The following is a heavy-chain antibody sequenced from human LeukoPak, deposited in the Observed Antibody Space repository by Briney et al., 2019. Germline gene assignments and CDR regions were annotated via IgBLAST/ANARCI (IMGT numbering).Heavy chain of an antibody. D-gene: IGHD6-19*01. J-gene: IGHJ4*02. CDR1: GFTFSSYG. V-gene: IGHV3-30*02. CDR2: IRYDGSNK. CDR3: AKGDYGQWLVLSLFDY. Sequence: GGSLRLSCAASGFTFSSYGMHWVRQAPGKGLEWVAFIRYDGSNKYYADSVKGRFTISRDNSKNTLYLQMNSLRAEDTAVYYCAKGDYGQWLVLSLFDYWGQGTLVTVSS.